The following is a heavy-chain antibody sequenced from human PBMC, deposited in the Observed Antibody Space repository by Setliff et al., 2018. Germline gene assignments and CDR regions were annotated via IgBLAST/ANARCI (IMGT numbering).Heavy chain of an antibody. CDR2: ISPYTGNT. CDR3: VRSSAPQIVLAADFDC. J-gene: IGHJ4*02. CDR1: GYTFTNFG. Sequence: ASVKVSCKTSGYTFTNFGISWVRQAPGQGLEWLGSISPYTGNTNYPERLQGRITMTTDTLTSTVYMELRSLRPDDTALYYCVRSSAPQIVLAADFDCWGQGTLVTVSS. V-gene: IGHV1-18*01. D-gene: IGHD2-8*02.